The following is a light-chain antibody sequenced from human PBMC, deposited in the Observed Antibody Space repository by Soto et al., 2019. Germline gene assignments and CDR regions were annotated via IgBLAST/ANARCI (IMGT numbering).Light chain of an antibody. J-gene: IGKJ1*01. CDR3: QQYNNWPRT. CDR1: QSVSSN. Sequence: ETVMTQSAATLSVSPGERATLSCRASQSVSSNLAWYQQKPGQAPRLLIYGASTRVTGIPARFSGSGSGIEFTLTIGSLQSEDFAVYYCQQYNNWPRTFGQGTKVEIK. V-gene: IGKV3-15*01. CDR2: GAS.